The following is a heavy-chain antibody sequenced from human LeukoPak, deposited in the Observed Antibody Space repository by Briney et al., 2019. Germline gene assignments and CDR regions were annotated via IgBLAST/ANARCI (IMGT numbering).Heavy chain of an antibody. CDR1: GFTFRSYE. V-gene: IGHV3-48*03. Sequence: PGGSLRLSCAASGFTFRSYEMNWVRQAPGKGLEWVSYISSSGNTISYADSVKGRFTISRDNAKNSLYLQVISLRAEDTAVYYCARGPSIAARYDAFDIWGQGTMVTVSS. J-gene: IGHJ3*02. CDR3: ARGPSIAARYDAFDI. D-gene: IGHD6-6*01. CDR2: ISSSGNTI.